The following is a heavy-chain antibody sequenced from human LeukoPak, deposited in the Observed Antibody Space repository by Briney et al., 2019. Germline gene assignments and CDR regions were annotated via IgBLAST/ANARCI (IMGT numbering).Heavy chain of an antibody. Sequence: GGSLRLSCAASGFTFSSYGMHWVRQAPGKGLEWVAFIRYDGSNKYYADSVKGRFTISRDNSKNTLYLQMNSLRAEDTAVYYCAKDYRPVLRYFEDWGQGTLVTVSS. CDR2: IRYDGSNK. V-gene: IGHV3-30*02. D-gene: IGHD3-9*01. CDR3: AKDYRPVLRYFED. J-gene: IGHJ4*02. CDR1: GFTFSSYG.